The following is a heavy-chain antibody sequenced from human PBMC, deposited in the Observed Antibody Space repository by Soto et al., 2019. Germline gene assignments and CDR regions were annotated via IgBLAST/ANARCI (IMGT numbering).Heavy chain of an antibody. CDR1: GFTFSGSA. CDR3: TTYYDFWSGYLGTYGMDV. Sequence: LRLSCAASGFTFSGSAMHWVRQASGKGLEWVGRIRSKANSYATAYAASVKGRFTISRDDSKNTAYLQMNSLKAEDTAVYYCTTYYDFWSGYLGTYGMDVWGQGTTVTVSS. V-gene: IGHV3-73*01. D-gene: IGHD3-3*01. J-gene: IGHJ6*02. CDR2: IRSKANSYAT.